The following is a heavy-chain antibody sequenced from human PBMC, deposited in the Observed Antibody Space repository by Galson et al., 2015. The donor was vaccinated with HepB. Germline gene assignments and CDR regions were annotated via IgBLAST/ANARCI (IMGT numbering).Heavy chain of an antibody. CDR1: GFTFSSYS. Sequence: SLRLSCAASGFTFSSYSMNWVRQAPGKGLEWVSSISSSSSYIYYADSVKGRFTISRDNAKNSLYLQMNSLRAEDTAVYYCARDLGIAARPECGDWGQGTLVTVSS. D-gene: IGHD6-6*01. CDR3: ARDLGIAARPECGD. CDR2: ISSSSSYI. V-gene: IGHV3-21*01. J-gene: IGHJ4*02.